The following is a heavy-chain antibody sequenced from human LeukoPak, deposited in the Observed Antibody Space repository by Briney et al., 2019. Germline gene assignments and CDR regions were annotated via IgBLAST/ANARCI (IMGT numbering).Heavy chain of an antibody. V-gene: IGHV3-21*01. D-gene: IGHD1-26*01. J-gene: IGHJ6*03. CDR1: VITFSSYN. CDR2: ITSGSSYI. CDR3: ARDPYSGSYGAHYYYYMDV. Sequence: GSLRLSCVASVITFSSYNMNWVRQAPGQGLEWVSSITSGSSYIYYADSVKGRFTISRDNAKSSLYLQMNSLRAEDTAVYYCARDPYSGSYGAHYYYYMDVWGKGTTVTISS.